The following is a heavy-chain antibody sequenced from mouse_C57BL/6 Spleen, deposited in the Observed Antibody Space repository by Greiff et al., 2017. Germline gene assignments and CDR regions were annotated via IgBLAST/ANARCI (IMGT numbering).Heavy chain of an antibody. V-gene: IGHV5-16*01. CDR3: AREGITTDYYAMDY. CDR2: INYDGSST. D-gene: IGHD1-1*01. CDR1: GFTFSDYY. J-gene: IGHJ4*01. Sequence: EVQRVESEGGLVQPGSSMKLSCTASGFTFSDYYMAWVRQVPEKGLEWVANINYDGSSTYYLDSLKSRFIISRDNAKNILYLQMSSLKSEDTATYYCAREGITTDYYAMDYWGQGTSVTVSS.